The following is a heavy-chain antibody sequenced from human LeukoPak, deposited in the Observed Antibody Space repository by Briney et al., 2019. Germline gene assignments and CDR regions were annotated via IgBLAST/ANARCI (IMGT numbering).Heavy chain of an antibody. CDR1: GFTFSSYS. J-gene: IGHJ3*02. Sequence: GGSLRLSCAASGFTFSSYSMNWVRQAAGKGLEWVSSTSSSSSYIYYADSVKGRFTISRDNAKNSLYLQMNSLRAEDTAVYYCARAIVGEPRGAFDIWGQGTMVTVSS. V-gene: IGHV3-21*01. CDR2: TSSSSSYI. CDR3: ARAIVGEPRGAFDI. D-gene: IGHD1-26*01.